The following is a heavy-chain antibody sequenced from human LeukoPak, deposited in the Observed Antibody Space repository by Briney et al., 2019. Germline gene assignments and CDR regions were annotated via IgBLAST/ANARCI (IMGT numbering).Heavy chain of an antibody. CDR2: IGSSGDYT. V-gene: IGHV3-23*01. CDR3: ARDSGSYLQPTDY. CDR1: GFRFSGYS. D-gene: IGHD1-26*01. J-gene: IGHJ4*02. Sequence: GGSLRLSCAASGFRFSGYSLGWVRQAPGKGLEWVSSIGSSGDYTYYGDSVKGRFTISRDNSKNTLYLQMDSLRAEDTAVYHCARDSGSYLQPTDYWGQGTLVTVSS.